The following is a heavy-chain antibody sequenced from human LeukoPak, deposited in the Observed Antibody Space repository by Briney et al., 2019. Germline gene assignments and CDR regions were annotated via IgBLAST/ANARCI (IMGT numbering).Heavy chain of an antibody. Sequence: PSETLSLTCAVSGGSNSSYYWSWIRQPPGKGLEWIGDIYTSGSTNYNPSLKSRVTISVDTSKNQFSLKLSSVTAADTAVYYCARHRSGSLLFLHMDVWGKGTTVTVSS. CDR1: GGSNSSYY. V-gene: IGHV4-4*09. D-gene: IGHD3-10*01. CDR3: ARHRSGSLLFLHMDV. J-gene: IGHJ6*03. CDR2: IYTSGST.